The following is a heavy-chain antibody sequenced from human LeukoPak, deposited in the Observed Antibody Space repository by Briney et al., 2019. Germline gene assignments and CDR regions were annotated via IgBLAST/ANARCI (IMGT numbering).Heavy chain of an antibody. CDR3: ARVVVVAATGRDYYYYGMDV. D-gene: IGHD2-15*01. J-gene: IGHJ6*02. CDR1: GGSISIYY. Sequence: PETLSLTCAVSGGSISIYYWSCGPDPPGKGGEWSGDIYYSGSTNYNTSLKSRGTISVDTSKNQFSLKLSSVTAADTAVYYCARVVVVAATGRDYYYYGMDVWGQGTTVTVSS. V-gene: IGHV4-59*01. CDR2: IYYSGST.